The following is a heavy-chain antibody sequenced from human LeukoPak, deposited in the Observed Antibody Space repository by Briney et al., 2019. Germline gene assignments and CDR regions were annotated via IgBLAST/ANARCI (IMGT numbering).Heavy chain of an antibody. CDR1: GCTFSSYS. V-gene: IGHV3-21*01. CDR2: ISSISSYI. J-gene: IGHJ4*02. D-gene: IGHD3-22*01. CDR3: ARKPSYYDSSGYYSRGDLDY. Sequence: GGSLRLSCAASGCTFSSYSMNWVRQAPGKGLEWVSSISSISSYIYYADSVKGRFTISRDNAKHSLYLQMNSLRAEDTAVYYCARKPSYYDSSGYYSRGDLDYWGQGTLVTVSS.